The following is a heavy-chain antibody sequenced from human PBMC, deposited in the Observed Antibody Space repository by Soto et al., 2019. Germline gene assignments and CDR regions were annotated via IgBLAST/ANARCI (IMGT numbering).Heavy chain of an antibody. J-gene: IGHJ3*02. CDR2: ISGSGGST. CDR3: AKDLNYYDSSGPKGVAFDI. D-gene: IGHD3-22*01. V-gene: IGHV3-23*01. CDR1: GFTFSSYA. Sequence: GGSLRLSCAASGFTFSSYAMSWVRQAPGKGLEWVSAISGSGGSTYYADSVRGRFTISRDNSKNTLYLQMNSLGAEDTAVYYCAKDLNYYDSSGPKGVAFDIWGQGTMVTVSS.